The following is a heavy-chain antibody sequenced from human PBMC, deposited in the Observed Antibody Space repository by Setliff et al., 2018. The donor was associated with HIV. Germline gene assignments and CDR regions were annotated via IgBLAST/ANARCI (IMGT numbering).Heavy chain of an antibody. J-gene: IGHJ4*02. D-gene: IGHD3-10*01. V-gene: IGHV1-24*01. CDR1: GYTLSELS. CDR3: ARDYFPHSRRNFGSGDYFHF. CDR2: FDPQDGET. Sequence: ASVKVSCKVYGYTLSELSIHWVRQAPGKGLEWMGYFDPQDGETVYAQKFQGRVTLTEDTSTGTAYMELSGLRSEDTAVYHCARDYFPHSRRNFGSGDYFHFWGQGSRVTVSS.